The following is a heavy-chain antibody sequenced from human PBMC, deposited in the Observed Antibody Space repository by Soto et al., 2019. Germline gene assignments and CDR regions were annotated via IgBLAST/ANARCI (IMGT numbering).Heavy chain of an antibody. V-gene: IGHV1-18*01. D-gene: IGHD3-22*01. J-gene: IGHJ4*02. Sequence: QVQLVQSGAEVKKPVSSVKVSCKASGYTFTSYGISWVRQAPGQWLEWRGWISAYNGNTNYAQKLQGRVTMTTDTSTSTAYMELRSLRSDDTAVYYCARGRGGRYYDSSGYHMDYWGQGTLVTVSS. CDR1: GYTFTSYG. CDR2: ISAYNGNT. CDR3: ARGRGGRYYDSSGYHMDY.